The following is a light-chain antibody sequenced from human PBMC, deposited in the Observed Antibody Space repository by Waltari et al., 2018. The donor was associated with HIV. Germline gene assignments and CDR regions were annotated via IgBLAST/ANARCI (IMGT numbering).Light chain of an antibody. CDR2: SDT. V-gene: IGLV1-44*01. CDR3: AAWDDSLNGHWV. Sequence: QSVLTQPPSASGPPGQRVTMSCSGSSSNIGRNTVNWYQQLPGTAPKLLIFSDTRRPSGVPDRFSGSKAGSSASLSIGALQSEDEGDYYCAAWDDSLNGHWVFGGGTRVTVL. J-gene: IGLJ3*02. CDR1: SSNIGRNT.